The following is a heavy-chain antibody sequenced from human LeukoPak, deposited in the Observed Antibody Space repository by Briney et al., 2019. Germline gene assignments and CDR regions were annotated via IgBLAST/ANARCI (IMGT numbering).Heavy chain of an antibody. J-gene: IGHJ6*02. CDR1: GGSTTSGDYY. V-gene: IGHV4-30-4*01. Sequence: SETLSLTCTVSGGSTTSGDYYWSWIRQSPGKGLEWIGYIYYSGSAYYNPSLKSRVTISVDMSKNQFSLKLSSLTAADTGVYYCAGSEEGYYYYGMEVWGQGTTVTVSS. D-gene: IGHD1-14*01. CDR2: IYYSGSA. CDR3: AGSEEGYYYYGMEV.